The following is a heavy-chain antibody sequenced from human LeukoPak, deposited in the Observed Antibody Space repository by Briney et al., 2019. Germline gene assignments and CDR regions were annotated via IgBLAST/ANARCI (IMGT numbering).Heavy chain of an antibody. V-gene: IGHV3-23*01. CDR2: VSGGGERT. Sequence: GGSLRLSCAASGFTFLNYALTWVRQAPGQGLEWVATVSGGGERTYYADSVKGRSTISRDNSKNTLSLQTNSLRLEDTAVYYCAFVGWSSNYWGQGTLVTVSS. CDR3: AFVGWSSNY. D-gene: IGHD6-19*01. J-gene: IGHJ4*02. CDR1: GFTFLNYA.